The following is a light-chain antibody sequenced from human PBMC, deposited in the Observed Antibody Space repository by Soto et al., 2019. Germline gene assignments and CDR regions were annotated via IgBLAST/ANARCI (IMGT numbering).Light chain of an antibody. CDR3: QQSYIRFT. CDR1: QTISSY. Sequence: DIQMTQSPSSLSAFVGDRATITCRSSQTISSYLNWYQQKPGKAPKVLIYAASYLQTGVSSRFSGRGSGTDFTLTIDSLQPEDAATYYCQQSYIRFTFGPGTKVDIK. J-gene: IGKJ3*01. CDR2: AAS. V-gene: IGKV1-39*01.